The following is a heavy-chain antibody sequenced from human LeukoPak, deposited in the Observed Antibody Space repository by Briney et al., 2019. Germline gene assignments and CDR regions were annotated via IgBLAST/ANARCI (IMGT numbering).Heavy chain of an antibody. CDR3: ARGDMSAAVPDFDY. D-gene: IGHD6-13*01. V-gene: IGHV7-4-1*02. CDR1: GYTFTSYS. Sequence: ASVKVSCKASGYTFTSYSMNWVRQAPGQGLEWMGRINTNTDNPTCAQGFTGRFVFSLDTSVSTAYLQISSLKADDTAVYYCARGDMSAAVPDFDYWGQGALVTVSS. J-gene: IGHJ4*02. CDR2: INTNTDNP.